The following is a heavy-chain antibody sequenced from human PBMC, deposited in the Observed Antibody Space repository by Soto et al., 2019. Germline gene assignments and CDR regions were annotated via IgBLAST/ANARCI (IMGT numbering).Heavy chain of an antibody. CDR1: GGTFSSYA. CDR2: IIPIFGTA. D-gene: IGHD1-1*01. V-gene: IGHV1-69*01. Sequence: QVQLVQSGAEVKKPGSSVKVSCKASGGTFSSYAISWVRQAPGQGLEWMGGIIPIFGTANYAQKFQGRVTITADESTSTAYRELSSLRSEDTAVYYCARGRWLTTGPGYFDLWGRGTLVTVSS. J-gene: IGHJ2*01. CDR3: ARGRWLTTGPGYFDL.